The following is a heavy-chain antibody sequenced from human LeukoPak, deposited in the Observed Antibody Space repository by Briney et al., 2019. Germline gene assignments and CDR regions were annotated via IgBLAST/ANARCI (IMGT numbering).Heavy chain of an antibody. Sequence: PSETLSLTCTVSGYSISSGYYWGWIRQPPGKGLEWIGSIYHSGSTYYNPSLKSRVTISVDTSENQFSLKLSSVTAADTAVYYCARDDSGSGLDYWGQGTLVTVSS. J-gene: IGHJ4*02. CDR1: GYSISSGYY. V-gene: IGHV4-38-2*02. CDR2: IYHSGST. D-gene: IGHD1-26*01. CDR3: ARDDSGSGLDY.